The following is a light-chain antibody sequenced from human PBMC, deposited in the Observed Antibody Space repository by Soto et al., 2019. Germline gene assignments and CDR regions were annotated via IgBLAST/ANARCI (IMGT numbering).Light chain of an antibody. CDR2: DVI. Sequence: QSVLTQPASVSGSPGQSITISCTGTSSDVGGYNFVSWYQQHPGKAPKLLIYDVINRPSGVSSRFSGSKSGNTASLTISGLQAEDDADYYCSSYTSSSTWVFGGGTKLTVL. V-gene: IGLV2-14*03. CDR1: SSDVGGYNF. CDR3: SSYTSSSTWV. J-gene: IGLJ3*02.